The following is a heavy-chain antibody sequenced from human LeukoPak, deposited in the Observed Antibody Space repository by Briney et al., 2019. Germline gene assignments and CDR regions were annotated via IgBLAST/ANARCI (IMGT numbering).Heavy chain of an antibody. CDR2: ISDSGGRT. J-gene: IGHJ4*02. V-gene: IGHV3-23*01. CDR1: GITLSNYG. D-gene: IGHD3-22*01. CDR3: AKRGVVIRVILVGFHKEAYYFDS. Sequence: GGSLRLSCAVSGITLSNYGMSWVRQAPGKGLEWVAGISDSGGRTNYADSVKGRFTISRDNPKNTMYLQMNSLRAEDTAVYFCAKRGVVIRVILVGFHKEAYYFDSWGQGALVTVSS.